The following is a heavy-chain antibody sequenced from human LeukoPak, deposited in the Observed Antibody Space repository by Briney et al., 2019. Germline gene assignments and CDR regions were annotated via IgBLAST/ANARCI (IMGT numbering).Heavy chain of an antibody. D-gene: IGHD3-9*01. CDR1: GFTFSDYY. V-gene: IGHV3-11*01. J-gene: IGHJ6*03. CDR3: ARDYYDILTGYRYYYMDV. CDR2: ISSSGSTI. Sequence: PGGSLRLSCAASGFTFSDYYMSWIRQAPGKGLEWVSYISSSGSTIYYADSVKGRFTISRDNAKNSLYLQMNSLRAEDTAVYYCARDYYDILTGYRYYYMDVWGKGITVTVSS.